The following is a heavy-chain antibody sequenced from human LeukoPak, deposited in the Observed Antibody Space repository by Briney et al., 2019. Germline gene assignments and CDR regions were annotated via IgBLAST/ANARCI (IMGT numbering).Heavy chain of an antibody. CDR1: GFTFSSYA. V-gene: IGHV3-23*01. CDR3: AKGRYTTAWSGGDY. J-gene: IGHJ4*02. D-gene: IGHD6-19*01. Sequence: PGGSLRLSCAASGFTFSSYAMSWVRQAPGKGLEWVSTVSGSGGNTYYADSVKGRFTISRDNSESTLYLQMNTLGAEATAVYYCAKGRYTTAWSGGDYWGQGTLVTVSS. CDR2: VSGSGGNT.